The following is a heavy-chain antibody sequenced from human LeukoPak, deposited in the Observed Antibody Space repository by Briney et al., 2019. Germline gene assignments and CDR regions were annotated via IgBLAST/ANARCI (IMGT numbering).Heavy chain of an antibody. Sequence: SETLSLTCTVSGGSISSGGYYWSWIRQHPGQGLEWIGYIYYSGSTYYNPSLKSRVTISVDTSKNQFSLKLSSVTAADTAVYYCARGGSATVTDYWGQGTLVTVSS. CDR2: IYYSGST. CDR1: GGSISSGGYY. J-gene: IGHJ4*02. CDR3: ARGGSATVTDY. V-gene: IGHV4-31*03. D-gene: IGHD4-17*01.